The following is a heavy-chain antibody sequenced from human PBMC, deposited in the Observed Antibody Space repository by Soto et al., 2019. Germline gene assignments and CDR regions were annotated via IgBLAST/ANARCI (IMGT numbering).Heavy chain of an antibody. CDR2: INPNSGGT. J-gene: IGHJ5*02. V-gene: IGHV1-2*02. D-gene: IGHD6-19*01. CDR3: ARARRVGIAVAVYNWFDP. CDR1: GYTFTGYY. Sequence: ASVKVSCKASGYTFTGYYMHWVRQAPGQGLEWMGWINPNSGGTNYAQKFQGRVTMTRDTSISTAYMELSRLRSDDTAVYYCARARRVGIAVAVYNWFDPWGQGTLVTVSS.